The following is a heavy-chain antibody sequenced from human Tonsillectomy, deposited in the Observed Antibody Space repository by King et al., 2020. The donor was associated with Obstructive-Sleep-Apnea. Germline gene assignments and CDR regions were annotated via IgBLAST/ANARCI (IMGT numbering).Heavy chain of an antibody. CDR3: ARPQYYYYAMDV. V-gene: IGHV4-39*07. Sequence: QLQESGPGLVKPSETLSLTCTVSGGSISSSYYWGWIRQPPGKGLEWIGTIYYGGSTYYNPSLQSRVTISLDTSMNQFSLRLSSVTAADTAVYYCARPQYYYYAMDVWGQGTTVTVSS. CDR2: IYYGGST. J-gene: IGHJ6*02. CDR1: GGSISSSYY.